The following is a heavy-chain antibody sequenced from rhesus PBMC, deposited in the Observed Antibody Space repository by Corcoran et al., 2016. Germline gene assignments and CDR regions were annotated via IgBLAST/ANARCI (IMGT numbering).Heavy chain of an antibody. J-gene: IGHJ4*01. CDR3: ARDVNDCSGGVCYTGLFDY. D-gene: IGHD2-39*02. CDR1: GGSLRDSYR. CDR2: IYGSMTSS. V-gene: IGHV4S10*01. Sequence: QVQLQESGPGVVKPSETLSLPCAVSGGSLRDSYRWSGVRPTPGRGRGWFGYIYGSMTSSNYNPSLKSRVTISKDTSKNHFSLKLSSVTAADTAVYYCARDVNDCSGGVCYTGLFDYWGQGVLVTVSS.